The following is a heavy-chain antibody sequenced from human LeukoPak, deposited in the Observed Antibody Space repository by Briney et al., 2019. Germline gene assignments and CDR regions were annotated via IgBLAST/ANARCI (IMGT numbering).Heavy chain of an antibody. V-gene: IGHV3-15*01. CDR3: ATDFYDSS. CDR2: IKSKTDGGTT. J-gene: IGHJ4*02. D-gene: IGHD3-22*01. CDR1: GFTFSNAW. Sequence: GGSLRLSRAASGFTFSNAWMSWVRQAPGKGLEWVGRIKSKTDGGTTDYAEPVKGRFTLSRDDSKTTLYLQMNSLQTEDTAVYYCATDFYDSSWGQGTLVTVSS.